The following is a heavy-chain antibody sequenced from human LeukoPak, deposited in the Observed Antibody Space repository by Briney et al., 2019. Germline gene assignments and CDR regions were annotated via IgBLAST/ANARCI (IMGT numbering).Heavy chain of an antibody. CDR1: GFSISSGFY. V-gene: IGHV4-38-2*01. J-gene: IGHJ6*03. CDR2: MYHSGST. Sequence: SETLSLTCAVSGFSISSGFYWGWIRQPPGKGLEWIGIMYHSGSTYYNPSLKSRVTISLDTSKNQFSLKLSFVTAADTAVYYCARGHYYMDVWGKGTTVTVSS. CDR3: ARGHYYMDV.